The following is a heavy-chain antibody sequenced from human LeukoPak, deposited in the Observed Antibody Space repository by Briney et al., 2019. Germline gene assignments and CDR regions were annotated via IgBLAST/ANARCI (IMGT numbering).Heavy chain of an antibody. D-gene: IGHD4-11*01. CDR1: GGSISSGGYY. Sequence: PSQTLSLTCTVSGGSISSGGYYWSWIRQHPGKGLEWIGYIYYSGNTYYNPSLKSRVTISVDTSKNQFSLKLSSVTAADTAVYYCARGHDYSNYPGYGMDVWGQGTTVTVSS. V-gene: IGHV4-31*03. CDR2: IYYSGNT. CDR3: ARGHDYSNYPGYGMDV. J-gene: IGHJ6*02.